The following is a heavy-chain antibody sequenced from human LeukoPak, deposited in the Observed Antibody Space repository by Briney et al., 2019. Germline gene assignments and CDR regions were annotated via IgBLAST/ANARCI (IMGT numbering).Heavy chain of an antibody. CDR3: TRPAPPGGIVYGFHI. D-gene: IGHD3-16*02. J-gene: IGHJ3*02. CDR1: GFIFITYA. V-gene: IGHV3-30*03. CDR2: ISYDGNYR. Sequence: GGSLRLSCAASGFIFITYAMHWVRQAPGKGLEWVAIISYDGNYRNYADSVKGRFTISRDNSKNTLYLQMNSLGAEDTAVYYCTRPAPPGGIVYGFHIWGQGTMVTVSS.